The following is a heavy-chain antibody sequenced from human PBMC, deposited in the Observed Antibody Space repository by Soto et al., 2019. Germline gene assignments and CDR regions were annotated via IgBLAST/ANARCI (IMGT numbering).Heavy chain of an antibody. V-gene: IGHV3-30-3*01. D-gene: IGHD6-19*01. J-gene: IGHJ4*02. CDR1: GFTFSNNT. CDR3: ARDDRYSNGWHGVFDY. CDR2: ISYDGNTK. Sequence: PGGSLRLSCAASGFTFSNNTVHWVRQAPGKGLEWVAVISYDGNTKYYADSVKGRVTISRDNSKNTLYMQMNSLRPEDTAVYFCARDDRYSNGWHGVFDYWGQGTLVTVSS.